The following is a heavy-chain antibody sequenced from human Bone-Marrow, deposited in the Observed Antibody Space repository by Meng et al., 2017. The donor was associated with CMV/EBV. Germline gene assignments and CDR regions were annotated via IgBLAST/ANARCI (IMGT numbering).Heavy chain of an antibody. CDR3: ARDHFWSGYYPLLYYYYYGMDV. V-gene: IGHV4-39*07. CDR1: GGSISSSSYY. CDR2: IYYSGST. Sequence: SETLSLTCTVSGGSISSSSYYWGWIRPPPGKGLEWIGSIYYSGSTYYNPSLKSRVTISVDTSKNQFSLKLSSVTAADTAVYYCARDHFWSGYYPLLYYYYYGMDVWGQGTTVTVSS. J-gene: IGHJ6*02. D-gene: IGHD3-3*02.